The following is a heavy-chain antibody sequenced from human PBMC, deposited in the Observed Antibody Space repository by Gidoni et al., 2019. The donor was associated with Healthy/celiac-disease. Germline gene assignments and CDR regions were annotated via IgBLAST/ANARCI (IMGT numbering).Heavy chain of an antibody. CDR1: GFTFTGSA. D-gene: IGHD3-22*01. V-gene: IGHV1-58*02. J-gene: IGHJ4*02. CDR3: AAVYSGRGSSGDPASAGYYFDY. CDR2: IVVGSGNT. Sequence: QMQLVQSGPEVKKPGTSVKVSCKASGFTFTGSAMQWVRQARGQRLEWIGWIVVGSGNTNYAQKFQERVTITRDMSTSTAYMELSSLRSEDTAVYYCAAVYSGRGSSGDPASAGYYFDYWGQGTLVTVSS.